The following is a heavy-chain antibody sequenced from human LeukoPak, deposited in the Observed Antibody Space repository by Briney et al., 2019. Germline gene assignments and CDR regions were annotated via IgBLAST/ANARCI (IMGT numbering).Heavy chain of an antibody. V-gene: IGHV4-39*01. J-gene: IGHJ4*02. Sequence: SETLSLTCTVSGGSISSSSYYWGWIRQPPGKGLEWIGSIYYSGGTYYNPSLKSRVTISVDTSKNQFSLKLSSVTAADTAVYYCARQHDYYAHFDYWGQGTLVTVSS. CDR2: IYYSGGT. D-gene: IGHD3-22*01. CDR3: ARQHDYYAHFDY. CDR1: GGSISSSSYY.